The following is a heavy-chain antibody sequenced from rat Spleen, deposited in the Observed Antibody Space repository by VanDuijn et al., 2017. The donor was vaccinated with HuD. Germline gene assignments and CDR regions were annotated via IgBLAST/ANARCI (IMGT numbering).Heavy chain of an antibody. J-gene: IGHJ2*01. CDR2: ISTGGAT. D-gene: IGHD5-1*01. V-gene: IGHV5-25*01. CDR1: GFTYSNYV. Sequence: EVQLVESGGGLVQPGRSLKLSCAASGFTYSNYVMAWVRQAPTKGLEWVASISTGGATYYPDSVKGRFTISRDDAKSTVYLQMNSLRSEDTATYYCTTQWELYHWGQGVMVTVSS. CDR3: TTQWELYH.